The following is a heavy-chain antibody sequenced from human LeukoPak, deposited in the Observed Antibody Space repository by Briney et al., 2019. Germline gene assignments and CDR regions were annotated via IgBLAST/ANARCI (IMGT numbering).Heavy chain of an antibody. CDR1: GFTVSSNY. D-gene: IGHD6-19*01. Sequence: GGSLRLSCPASGFTVSSNYMSWVRQAPGKGLEWVSVIYSGGSTYYADSVKGRFTISRDNSKNTLYLQMNSLRAEDTAVYYCARESGNGEQWLGYWGQGTLVTVSS. V-gene: IGHV3-53*01. CDR3: ARESGNGEQWLGY. J-gene: IGHJ4*02. CDR2: IYSGGST.